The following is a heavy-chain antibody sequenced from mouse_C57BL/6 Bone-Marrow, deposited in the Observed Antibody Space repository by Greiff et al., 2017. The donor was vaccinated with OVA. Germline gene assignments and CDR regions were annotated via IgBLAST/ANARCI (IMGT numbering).Heavy chain of an antibody. D-gene: IGHD2-2*01. Sequence: EVKLVESGGGLVQPGGSLKLSCAASGFTFSDAWMDWVRQSPEKGLEWVAEIRNKANNHATYYAESVKGRFTISRDDSKSSVYLQMNSLRAEDTGIYYCTGVWLRRRFDYWGQGTLGTVSA. CDR2: IRNKANNHAT. V-gene: IGHV6-6*01. CDR3: TGVWLRRRFDY. CDR1: GFTFSDAW. J-gene: IGHJ3*01.